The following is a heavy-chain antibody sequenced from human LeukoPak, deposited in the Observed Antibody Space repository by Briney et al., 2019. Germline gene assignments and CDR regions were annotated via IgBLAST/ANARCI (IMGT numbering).Heavy chain of an antibody. J-gene: IGHJ4*02. CDR3: STDHYYFDS. CDR2: ISGSGGST. Sequence: GGSLRLSCAASGFTFSSHAMSWVRQAPGKGLEWVSAISGSGGSTYYADSVKGRFTISRDKSKNTLYLQMNSLKTEDTAVYYCSTDHYYFDSWGQGTLVTVSS. V-gene: IGHV3-23*01. CDR1: GFTFSSHA.